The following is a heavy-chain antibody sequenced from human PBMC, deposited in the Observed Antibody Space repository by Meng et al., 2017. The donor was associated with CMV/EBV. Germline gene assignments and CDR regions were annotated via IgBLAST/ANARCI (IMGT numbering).Heavy chain of an antibody. CDR2: IIPIFGTA. V-gene: IGHV1-69*13. CDR1: GGTFSSYA. D-gene: IGHD2-15*01. CDR3: AGDVLGYCSGGSCYGLDY. J-gene: IGHJ4*02. Sequence: VKVSCKASGGTFSSYAISWVRQAPGQGLEWMGGIIPIFGTANYAQKFQGRVTITTDESTSTAYMELSSLRSEDTAVYYCAGDVLGYCSGGSCYGLDYWGQGTLVTVSS.